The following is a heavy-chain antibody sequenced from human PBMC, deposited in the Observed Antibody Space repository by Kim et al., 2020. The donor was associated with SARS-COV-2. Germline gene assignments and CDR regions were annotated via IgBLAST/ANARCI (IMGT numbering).Heavy chain of an antibody. J-gene: IGHJ6*02. V-gene: IGHV5-10-1*01. D-gene: IGHD3-22*01. CDR3: ASLTYYYDSSGYTSNYYYYGMDV. CDR2: IDPSDSYT. Sequence: GESLKISCKGSGYTFTSYWISWVRQMPGKGLEWMGRIDPSDSYTNYSPSFQGHVTISADKSISTAYLQWSSLKASDTAMYYCASLTYYYDSSGYTSNYYYYGMDVWGQGTTVTVSS. CDR1: GYTFTSYW.